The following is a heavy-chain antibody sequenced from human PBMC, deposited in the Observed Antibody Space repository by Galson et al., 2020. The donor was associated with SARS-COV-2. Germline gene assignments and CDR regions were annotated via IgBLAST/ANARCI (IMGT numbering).Heavy chain of an antibody. V-gene: IGHV3-30*03. CDR2: ISYDGSNK. CDR1: GFTFSSYG. CDR3: ASGYSSHYYYMDV. D-gene: IGHD6-13*01. J-gene: IGHJ6*03. Sequence: GGSLRLSCAASGFTFSSYGMHWVRQAPGKGLEWVAVISYDGSNKYYADSVKGRFTISRDNSKNTLYLQMNSLRAEDTAVYYCASGYSSHYYYMDVWGKGTTVTVSS.